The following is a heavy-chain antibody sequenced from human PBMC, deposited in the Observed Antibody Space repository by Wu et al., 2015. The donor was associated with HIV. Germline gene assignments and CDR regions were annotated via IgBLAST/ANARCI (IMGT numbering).Heavy chain of an antibody. CDR3: ARGHTNSRAFNP. CDR1: GYTFNNYD. V-gene: IGHV1-8*03. CDR2: INPHSGNT. J-gene: IGHJ5*02. Sequence: QVQLVQSGAEVKKPGASVKVSCKASGYTFNNYDINWVRQASGQGLEWMGWINPHSGNTGYAQKFQGRVTITRNTSINTASMELSSLKSEDTAIYYCARGHTNSRAFNPWGQGTLVTVSS. D-gene: IGHD2-2*01.